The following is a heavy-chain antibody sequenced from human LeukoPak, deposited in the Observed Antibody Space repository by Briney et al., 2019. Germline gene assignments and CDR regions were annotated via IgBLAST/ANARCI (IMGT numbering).Heavy chain of an antibody. CDR3: ARDLDIVVVPAPISHYYYGMDV. D-gene: IGHD2-2*03. J-gene: IGHJ6*02. V-gene: IGHV1-18*01. CDR2: ISAYNGNT. Sequence: ASVKVSCKASGYTFTSYGISWVRQAPGQGLEWMGWISAYNGNTNYAQKLQGRVTMTTDTSTSTAYMELRSLRSDDTAVYYCARDLDIVVVPAPISHYYYGMDVWGQGTTVTVSS. CDR1: GYTFTSYG.